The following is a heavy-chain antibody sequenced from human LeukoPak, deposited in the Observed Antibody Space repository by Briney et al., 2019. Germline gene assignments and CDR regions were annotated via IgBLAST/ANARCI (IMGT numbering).Heavy chain of an antibody. CDR3: ARGPSDLDY. Sequence: SETLSLTCAVYGGSFSGYYWSWIRQPPGKGPEWIGEINHSGSTNYNPSLKSRVTISVDTSKNQFSLKLSSVTAADTAVYYCARGPSDLDYWGQGTLVTVSS. V-gene: IGHV4-34*01. CDR2: INHSGST. CDR1: GGSFSGYY. J-gene: IGHJ4*02.